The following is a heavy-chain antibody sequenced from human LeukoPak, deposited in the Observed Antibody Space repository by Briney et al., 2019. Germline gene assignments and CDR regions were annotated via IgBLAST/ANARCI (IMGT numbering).Heavy chain of an antibody. V-gene: IGHV3-15*01. J-gene: IGHJ4*02. Sequence: GGSLRLSCAASGFTFSNAWMSWVRQAPGKGLEWVGRIKSKTDGGTTDYAAPVKGRFTISRDDSKNTLYLQMNSLKTEDTAVYYCXTESYYYDSSGYFFXPDYWGQGTLVTVSS. D-gene: IGHD3-22*01. CDR2: IKSKTDGGTT. CDR3: XTESYYYDSSGYFFXPDY. CDR1: GFTFSNAW.